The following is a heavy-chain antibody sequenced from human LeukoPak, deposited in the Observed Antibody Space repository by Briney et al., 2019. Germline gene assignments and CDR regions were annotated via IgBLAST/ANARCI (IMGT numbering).Heavy chain of an antibody. CDR3: ARGGSSGWYGGYYYYYMDV. Sequence: GASVKVSCKASGYTFTSYDINWVRQATGQGLKWMGWMNPNSGNTGYAQKFQGRVTITRNTSISTAYMELSSLRSEDTAVYYCARGGSSGWYGGYYYYYMDVWGKGTTVTVSS. V-gene: IGHV1-8*03. D-gene: IGHD6-19*01. CDR2: MNPNSGNT. J-gene: IGHJ6*03. CDR1: GYTFTSYD.